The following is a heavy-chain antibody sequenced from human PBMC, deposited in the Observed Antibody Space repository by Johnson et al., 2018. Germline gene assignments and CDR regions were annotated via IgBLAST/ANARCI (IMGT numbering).Heavy chain of an antibody. V-gene: IGHV3-9*01. CDR1: GFTFDDYA. Sequence: VQLQESGGGLVQPGRSPRLSCAASGFTFDDYAMHWVRQAPGKGLEWVSGISWNSGTRAYADSVKGRFTISRDNAKNSLYLQMNSLRVEDTAVYYCAISAGIQGWGQGTLVTVSS. CDR3: AISAGIQG. J-gene: IGHJ4*02. D-gene: IGHD6-13*01. CDR2: ISWNSGTR.